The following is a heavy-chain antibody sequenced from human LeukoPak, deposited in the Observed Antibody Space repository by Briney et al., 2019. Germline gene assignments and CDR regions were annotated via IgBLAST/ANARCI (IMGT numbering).Heavy chain of an antibody. Sequence: PSETLSLTCAVSGGSISSSNWWSWVRQPPGKGLEWIGEIYHSGTTNYNPSLKSRVTISVDTSKNQFSLKLSSVTAADTAVYYCARGLGVVITSYYFDYWGQGTLVTVSS. CDR1: GGSISSSNW. J-gene: IGHJ4*02. D-gene: IGHD3-22*01. V-gene: IGHV4-4*02. CDR3: ARGLGVVITSYYFDY. CDR2: IYHSGTT.